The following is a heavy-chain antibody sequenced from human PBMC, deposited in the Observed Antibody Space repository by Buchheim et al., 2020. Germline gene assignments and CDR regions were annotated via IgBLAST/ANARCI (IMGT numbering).Heavy chain of an antibody. D-gene: IGHD3-3*01. V-gene: IGHV4-34*01. CDR2: INHSGST. J-gene: IGHJ5*02. CDR3: ARVTDGVVIRSLDP. CDR1: GGSFSGYY. Sequence: QVQLQQWGAGLLKPSETLSLTCAVSGGSFSGYYWSWIRQPPGKGLEWIGEINHSGSTNYNPSLKSRVTISVDTSKNQFSLKLSSVTAADTAVYYCARVTDGVVIRSLDPWGQGTL.